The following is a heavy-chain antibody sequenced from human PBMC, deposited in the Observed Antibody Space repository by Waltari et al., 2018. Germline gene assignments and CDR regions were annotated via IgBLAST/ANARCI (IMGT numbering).Heavy chain of an antibody. Sequence: QLRLQESGPGLVKPSGTLSLPCVVSGAAMSGHSWWSWVRQSPAKGLEWIGQVHRNGRTNYNPSLASRATVSLDSSMNQFSLRILSATAADTAVYYCARDLGRGLFLDSWGQGTLVTVSP. J-gene: IGHJ4*02. V-gene: IGHV4-4*02. CDR1: GAAMSGHSW. CDR2: VHRNGRT. CDR3: ARDLGRGLFLDS. D-gene: IGHD2-15*01.